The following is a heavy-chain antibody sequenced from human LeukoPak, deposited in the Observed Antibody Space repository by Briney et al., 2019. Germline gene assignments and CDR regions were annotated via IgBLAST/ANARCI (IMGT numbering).Heavy chain of an antibody. D-gene: IGHD4-17*01. J-gene: IGHJ3*02. CDR2: ISGRGA. CDR1: GFTFSRYA. CDR3: SKDPNGDYVGAFDT. V-gene: IGHV3-23*01. Sequence: PGGSLRLSCAASGFTFSRYALTWVRQAPGKGLEWVSSISGRGAYYADSVKGRFTISRDNSKSTLFLQLNSLRAEDTALYYCSKDPNGDYVGAFDTWGPGTMVTVSS.